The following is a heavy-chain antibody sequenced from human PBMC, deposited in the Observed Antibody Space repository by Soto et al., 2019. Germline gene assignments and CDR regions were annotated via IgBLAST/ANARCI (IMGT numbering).Heavy chain of an antibody. CDR2: FDPEDGET. Sequence: ASVKVSCKVSGYTLTELSMHWVRQAPVKGLEWMGGFDPEDGETIYAQKFQGRVTMTEDTSTDTAYMELSSLRSEDTAVYYCATDPRYSGSYSAFDIWGQGTMVTVSS. V-gene: IGHV1-24*01. D-gene: IGHD1-26*01. CDR1: GYTLTELS. CDR3: ATDPRYSGSYSAFDI. J-gene: IGHJ3*02.